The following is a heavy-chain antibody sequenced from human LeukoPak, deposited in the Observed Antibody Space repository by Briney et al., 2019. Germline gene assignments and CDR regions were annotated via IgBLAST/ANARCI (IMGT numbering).Heavy chain of an antibody. CDR2: ISSSSSYI. V-gene: IGHV3-21*01. J-gene: IGHJ4*02. CDR3: SETDYSSGWYSG. D-gene: IGHD6-19*01. CDR1: GFTFSSYS. Sequence: GGSLRLSCAASGFTFSSYSMNWVRQAPGKRLEWVSSISSSSSYIYYADSVKGRFTISRDNAKNSLYLQMNSLRAEDTAVYYCSETDYSSGWYSGWGQGTLVTVSS.